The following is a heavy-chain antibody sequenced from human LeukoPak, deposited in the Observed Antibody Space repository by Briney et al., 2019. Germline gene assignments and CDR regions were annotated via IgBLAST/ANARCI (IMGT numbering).Heavy chain of an antibody. Sequence: GASVKVSCKASGYTFTSYGLSWVRQAPGQGLEWMGWISAYNGNTNYAQKPQGRVTMTTDTSTSTAYMELRSLRSDDTAVYYCARTTNDGTWGDYWGQGTLVTVSS. CDR3: ARTTNDGTWGDY. D-gene: IGHD1-14*01. CDR1: GYTFTSYG. CDR2: ISAYNGNT. J-gene: IGHJ4*02. V-gene: IGHV1-18*01.